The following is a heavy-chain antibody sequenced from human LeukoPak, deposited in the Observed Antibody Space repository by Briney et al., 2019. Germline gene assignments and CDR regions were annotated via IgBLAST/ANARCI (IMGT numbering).Heavy chain of an antibody. D-gene: IGHD1-1*01. J-gene: IGHJ4*02. CDR3: VSDHTGHDDY. CDR1: GFTFSTYG. Sequence: PGGSLRLSCAASGFTFSTYGMHWVRQGPGKGLVWVSRINTDGTTTTYADSVKGRFTISRDNAKNTLHLQMNSLRVEDTAVYYCVSDHTGHDDYWGQGTLVTVSS. V-gene: IGHV3-74*01. CDR2: INTDGTTT.